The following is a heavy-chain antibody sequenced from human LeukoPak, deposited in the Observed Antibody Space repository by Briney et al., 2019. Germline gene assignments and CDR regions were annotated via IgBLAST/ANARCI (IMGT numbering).Heavy chain of an antibody. CDR2: MNPSSGNT. V-gene: IGHV1-8*01. CDR3: AKPAEYGSTPPY. CDR1: GYTFTSYD. D-gene: IGHD3-10*01. J-gene: IGHJ4*02. Sequence: ASVTVSCKASGYTFTSYDINWVRQATGQGLEGMGLMNPSSGNTGYAQKLQGTFTMTRNTSISTAYMQLSSLRSEDTAVYYCAKPAEYGSTPPYWGQGTLVTVSS.